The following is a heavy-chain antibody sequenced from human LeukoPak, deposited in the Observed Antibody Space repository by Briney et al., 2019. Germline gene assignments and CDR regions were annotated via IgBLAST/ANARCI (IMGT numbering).Heavy chain of an antibody. CDR2: IWYDGSNK. D-gene: IGHD3-9*01. J-gene: IGHJ6*02. V-gene: IGHV3-33*01. CDR3: SREYFDWSRNYYYGMDV. CDR1: GFTFNNYG. Sequence: GGSLRLSCAASGFTFNNYGMHWVRQAPGKGLGWMALIWYDGSNKYYADSVKGRFTISRDNSKSTLYLQMNSLRAEDTAVYYCSREYFDWSRNYYYGMDVWGQGTTVTVSS.